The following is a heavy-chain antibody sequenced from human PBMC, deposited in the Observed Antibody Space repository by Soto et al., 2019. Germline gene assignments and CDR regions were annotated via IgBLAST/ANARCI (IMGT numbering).Heavy chain of an antibody. V-gene: IGHV3-33*01. CDR1: GFTVSSYG. D-gene: IGHD6-13*01. CDR3: TRDPLIAESAYDAVDI. CDR2: IWYDGSNK. Sequence: QVQLVEAGGGVVQRGGSLRLSCVASGFTVSSYGMHWVRQAPGKGLEWVAVIWYDGSNKYYADSVKGRYTISRDDSKNTVYLQMNSLGAVDTAVYYCTRDPLIAESAYDAVDIWGQVTSVTVSS. J-gene: IGHJ3*02.